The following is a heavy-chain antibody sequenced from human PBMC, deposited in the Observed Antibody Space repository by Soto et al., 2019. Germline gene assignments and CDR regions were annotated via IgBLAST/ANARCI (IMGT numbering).Heavy chain of an antibody. Sequence: PGGSLRLSCAASEFTFSNYAMSWVRQAPGKGLEWVSSIGGSSGHIYYADSLKGRFTISRDNAKNSLYLQMNSLRVEDTAVYYCARTNGAYSNYFDYWGQGTLVTVSS. CDR2: IGGSSGHI. CDR3: ARTNGAYSNYFDY. V-gene: IGHV3-21*01. CDR1: EFTFSNYA. J-gene: IGHJ4*02. D-gene: IGHD2-8*01.